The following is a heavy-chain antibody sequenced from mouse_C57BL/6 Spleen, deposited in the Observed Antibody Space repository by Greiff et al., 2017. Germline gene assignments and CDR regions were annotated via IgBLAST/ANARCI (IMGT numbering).Heavy chain of an antibody. CDR2: ISNKANGYTT. V-gene: IGHV7-3*01. CDR3: ARSLYYFCYFDD. Sequence: EVQLMESGGGLVQPGGSLSLSCAASGFTFTDYYMSWVRQPPGQALAWLGFISNKANGYTTEYSVSVKGRFTISRDNSQSILYLQMTALRAEDNATDYCARSLYYFCYFDDWGQGTTLTVSS. CDR1: GFTFTDYY. D-gene: IGHD2-1*01. J-gene: IGHJ2*01.